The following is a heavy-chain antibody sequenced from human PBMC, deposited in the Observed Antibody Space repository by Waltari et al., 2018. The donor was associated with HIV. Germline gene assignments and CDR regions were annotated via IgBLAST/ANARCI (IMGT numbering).Heavy chain of an antibody. CDR2: ITYDGSNK. CDR1: GFTLSSYG. D-gene: IGHD1-1*01. Sequence: QVQLVESGGDVVQPGGYLRLPCAVSGFTLSSYGMHWVRQAPGKGLEWMSFITYDGSNKYYADSVKGRFTISRDSSKNTLYLQMNGLRSEDTAVYYCAKDGYTPTYFDYWGQGTLVTVSS. V-gene: IGHV3-30*02. J-gene: IGHJ4*02. CDR3: AKDGYTPTYFDY.